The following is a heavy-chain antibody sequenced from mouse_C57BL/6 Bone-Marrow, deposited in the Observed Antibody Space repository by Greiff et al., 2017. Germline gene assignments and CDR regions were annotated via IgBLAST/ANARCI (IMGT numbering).Heavy chain of an antibody. Sequence: EVQVVESGGDLVKPGGSLKLSCAASGFTFSSYGMSWVRQTPDKRLEWVATISSGGSYTYYPDSVKGRFTISRDNAKNTLYLQMSSLKSEDTAMYYCARQGPRFFAYWGQGTLLTVSA. J-gene: IGHJ3*01. D-gene: IGHD3-3*01. CDR3: ARQGPRFFAY. V-gene: IGHV5-6*01. CDR2: ISSGGSYT. CDR1: GFTFSSYG.